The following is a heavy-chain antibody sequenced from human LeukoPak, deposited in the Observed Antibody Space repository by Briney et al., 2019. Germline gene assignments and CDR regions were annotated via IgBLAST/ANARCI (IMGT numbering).Heavy chain of an antibody. CDR2: IYPGDSDI. J-gene: IGHJ4*02. Sequence: GESLKISCKVSGYSFITYWIGWVRQMPGKGLEWMGIIYPGDSDIRYSPSFQGQVTISADKSISTAYLQWSSLKASDTAIYYCARASGDGRFDYWGQGTLVTVSP. D-gene: IGHD4-17*01. V-gene: IGHV5-51*01. CDR1: GYSFITYW. CDR3: ARASGDGRFDY.